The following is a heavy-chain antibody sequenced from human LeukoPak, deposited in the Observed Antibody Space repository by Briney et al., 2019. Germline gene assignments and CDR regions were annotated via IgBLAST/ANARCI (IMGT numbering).Heavy chain of an antibody. V-gene: IGHV5-51*01. CDR2: IYPGDSDT. Sequence: GESLKISCKGSGYSFTSYWIGWVRQMPGKGLEWMGIIYPGDSDTRYSPSFQGQVTISADKSISTAYLQWSSLKASDTAMCYCARHPSNSGSYYNPYYYYMDVWGKGTTVTVSS. CDR3: ARHPSNSGSYYNPYYYYMDV. D-gene: IGHD1-26*01. J-gene: IGHJ6*03. CDR1: GYSFTSYW.